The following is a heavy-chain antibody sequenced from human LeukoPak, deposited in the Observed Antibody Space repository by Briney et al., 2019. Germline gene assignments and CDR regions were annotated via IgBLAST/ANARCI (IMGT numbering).Heavy chain of an antibody. CDR3: ARVGYCSGGSCYPSYCFDY. Sequence: PGGSLRLSCAASGFTFSSYWMSWVRQAPGKGLEWVANIKQDGSEKYYVDSVKGRFTISRDNAKNSLYLQMNSLRAEDTAVYYCARVGYCSGGSCYPSYCFDYWGQGTLVTVSS. CDR1: GFTFSSYW. D-gene: IGHD2-15*01. J-gene: IGHJ4*02. V-gene: IGHV3-7*01. CDR2: IKQDGSEK.